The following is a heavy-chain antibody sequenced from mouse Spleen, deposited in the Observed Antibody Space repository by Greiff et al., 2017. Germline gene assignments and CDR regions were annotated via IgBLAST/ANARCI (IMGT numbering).Heavy chain of an antibody. CDR1: GFTFSDYG. Sequence: EVKLMESGGGLVKPGGSLKLSCAASGFTFSDYGMHWVRQAPEKGLEWVAYISSGSSTIYYADTVKGRFTISRDNAKNTLFLQMTSLRSEDTAMYYCARPLMITTSRGAMDYWGQGTSVTVSS. V-gene: IGHV5-17*01. CDR3: ARPLMITTSRGAMDY. CDR2: ISSGSSTI. D-gene: IGHD2-4*01. J-gene: IGHJ4*01.